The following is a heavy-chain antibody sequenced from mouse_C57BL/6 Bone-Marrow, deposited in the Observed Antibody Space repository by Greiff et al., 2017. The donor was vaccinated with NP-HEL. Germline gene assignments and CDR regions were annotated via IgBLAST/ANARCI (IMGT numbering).Heavy chain of an antibody. CDR3: ASTYDYDVAY. CDR2: INPYNGGT. Sequence: EVQLQQSGPVLVKPGASVKMSCKASGYTFTDYYMNWVKQSHGKSLEWIGVINPYNGGTSYNQKFKGKATLTVDKSSSTAYMELNSLTSEDSAVYYCASTYDYDVAYWGQGTLVTVSA. CDR1: GYTFTDYY. J-gene: IGHJ3*01. D-gene: IGHD2-4*01. V-gene: IGHV1-19*01.